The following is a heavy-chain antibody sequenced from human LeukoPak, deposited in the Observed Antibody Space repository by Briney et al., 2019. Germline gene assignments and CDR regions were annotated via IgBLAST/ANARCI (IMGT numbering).Heavy chain of an antibody. CDR3: ARESGDYYYYMDV. J-gene: IGHJ6*03. CDR1: GFIFSSHA. CDR2: ISADGSST. Sequence: GGSLRLSCAASGFIFSSHAMSWVRQAPGKGLVWVSGISADGSSTSYADSVEGRFTISRDNAKNTLYLQMNSLRAEDTAVYYCARESGDYYYYMDVWGKGTTVTVSS. V-gene: IGHV3-74*01.